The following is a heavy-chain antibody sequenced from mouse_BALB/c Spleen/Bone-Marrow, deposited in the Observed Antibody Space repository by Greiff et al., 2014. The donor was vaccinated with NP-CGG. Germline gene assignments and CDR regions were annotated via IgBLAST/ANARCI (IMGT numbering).Heavy chain of an antibody. D-gene: IGHD2-4*01. Sequence: DLVKPGASVKLSCKASGYTFTSYWINWIKQGPGQGLEWIGRFAPGSGNTYYNEMFKGKATLTVDTSSSTAYIQLSSLSSEDSAVYFCARARSTVITPWYFDVWGAGTTVTVSS. CDR2: FAPGSGNT. CDR3: ARARSTVITPWYFDV. V-gene: IGHV1S41*01. CDR1: GYTFTSYW. J-gene: IGHJ1*01.